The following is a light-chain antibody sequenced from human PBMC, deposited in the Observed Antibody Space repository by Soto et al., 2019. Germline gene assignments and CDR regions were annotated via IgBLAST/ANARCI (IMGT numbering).Light chain of an antibody. CDR1: QSISSY. J-gene: IGKJ1*01. CDR3: QQSYSTPRT. V-gene: IGKV1-39*01. CDR2: AAS. Sequence: DIQMTQSPSSLSASVGDRVTITCRASQSISSYLNWYQQKPGKAPKLLIYAASSLQSGVPSRFSGSGSATDFTPTISSLQPEDFETYYCQQSYSTPRTSGQGTKVDIK.